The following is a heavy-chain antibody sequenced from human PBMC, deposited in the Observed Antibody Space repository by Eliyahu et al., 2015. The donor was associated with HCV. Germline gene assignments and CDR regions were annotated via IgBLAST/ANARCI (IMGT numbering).Heavy chain of an antibody. Sequence: QVQLQESGPGLVKPSETLSLTCTVSGGSISSYYWSWIRQPPGKGPGGVGDFYYSGNTNYNPSLKSRVSISVDMSKNQFSLKLSSVTAADTAVYYCARGYQDLAGYWGQGTLVTVSS. D-gene: IGHD6-19*01. J-gene: IGHJ4*02. CDR1: GGSISSYY. V-gene: IGHV4-59*01. CDR2: FYYSGNT. CDR3: ARGYQDLAGY.